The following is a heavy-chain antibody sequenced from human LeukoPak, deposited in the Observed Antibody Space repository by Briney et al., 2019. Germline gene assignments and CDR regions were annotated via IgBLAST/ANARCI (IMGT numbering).Heavy chain of an antibody. V-gene: IGHV3-23*01. CDR1: GFTFSNFA. Sequence: GGSLRLSCAASGFTFSNFAMAWVRQAPGKGLEWVSGISDTGTRTYYADSVEGRFSISRDNPKNTLYLQLNSLTADDTAVYYCAKLRYGGPSYWGQGTLVTVSS. CDR2: ISDTGTRT. D-gene: IGHD4-23*01. CDR3: AKLRYGGPSY. J-gene: IGHJ4*02.